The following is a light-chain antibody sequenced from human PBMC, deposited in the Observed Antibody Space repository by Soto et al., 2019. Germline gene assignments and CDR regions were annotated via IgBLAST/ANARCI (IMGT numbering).Light chain of an antibody. CDR1: SSDVGGYNY. Sequence: QSVLTQPPSASGSPGQSVTISCTGTSSDVGGYNYVSWYQQHPGKAPKLMIYEVSKRPSGVPDRFSGSKSGNTASLTVSGLQAEDEADYSCSSYAGTNNVFVTGTKVPVL. J-gene: IGLJ1*01. V-gene: IGLV2-8*01. CDR2: EVS. CDR3: SSYAGTNNV.